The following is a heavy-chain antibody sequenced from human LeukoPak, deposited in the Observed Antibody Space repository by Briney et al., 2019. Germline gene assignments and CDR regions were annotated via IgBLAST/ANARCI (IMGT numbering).Heavy chain of an antibody. CDR2: IYTGGTT. CDR3: AREAAGSQYYYGMDV. J-gene: IGHJ6*02. D-gene: IGHD6-13*01. Sequence: PGVSLRLSCAASGFTVSSNYMSWVRQAPGKGLEWVSVIYTGGTTYYADSVKGRFTISRDNSKNTLYLQMNSLRVEDTAVYYCAREAAGSQYYYGMDVWGQGTTVTVSS. V-gene: IGHV3-53*01. CDR1: GFTVSSNY.